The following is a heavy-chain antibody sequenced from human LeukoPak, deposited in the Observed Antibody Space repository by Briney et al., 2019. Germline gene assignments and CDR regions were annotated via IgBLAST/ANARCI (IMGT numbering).Heavy chain of an antibody. V-gene: IGHV3-21*04. CDR3: AKDVDGVRYCSGGSCYSNY. Sequence: YPGGSLRLSCAASGFTFSSYSMNWVRQAPGKGLEWVSSISSSSSYIYYADSVKGRFTISRDNSKNTLYLQMNSLGAEDTAVYYCAKDVDGVRYCSGGSCYSNYWGQGTLVTVSS. CDR1: GFTFSSYS. D-gene: IGHD2-15*01. CDR2: ISSSSSYI. J-gene: IGHJ4*02.